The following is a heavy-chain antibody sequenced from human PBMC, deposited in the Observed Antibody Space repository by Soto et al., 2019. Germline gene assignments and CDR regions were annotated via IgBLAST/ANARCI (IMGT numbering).Heavy chain of an antibody. CDR2: INYSGST. Sequence: LSLTCAVSGGSFSGYYWGWVRQPPGKGLEWVGEINYSGSTNYDPSLKRRVTISVDTSKNPVSLKVTSVTAADTAMYYCARRNYFYALDVWGQGTTVTVSS. V-gene: IGHV4-34*01. J-gene: IGHJ6*02. CDR3: ARRNYFYALDV. CDR1: GGSFSGYY.